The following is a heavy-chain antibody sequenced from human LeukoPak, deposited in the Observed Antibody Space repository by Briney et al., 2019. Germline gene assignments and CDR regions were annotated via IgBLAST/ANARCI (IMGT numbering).Heavy chain of an antibody. CDR2: INHSGST. CDR1: GGSFSGYY. D-gene: IGHD5-18*01. V-gene: IGHV4-34*01. J-gene: IGHJ6*03. CDR3: ARDRIQLWLRSRDYMDV. Sequence: SETLSLTSAVYGGSFSGYYWSWIRQPPGKGLEWIGEINHSGSTNYNPSLKSRVTISVDTSKNQFSLKLSSVTAADTAVYYCARDRIQLWLRSRDYMDVWGKGTTVTVSS.